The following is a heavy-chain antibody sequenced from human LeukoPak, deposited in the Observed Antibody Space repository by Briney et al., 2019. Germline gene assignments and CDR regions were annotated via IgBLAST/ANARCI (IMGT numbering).Heavy chain of an antibody. CDR2: IYYSRST. J-gene: IGHJ4*02. CDR3: ARDGYNSGYFDY. Sequence: SQTLSLACTVSGASISSGGYYWNWIRQPPGKGLEWIGYIYYSRSTSYSPSLKSRLTISVDTSKNQFSLKLSSVTAADTAVYYCARDGYNSGYFDYWGQGTLVTVSS. CDR1: GASISSGGYY. V-gene: IGHV4-30-4*01. D-gene: IGHD5-24*01.